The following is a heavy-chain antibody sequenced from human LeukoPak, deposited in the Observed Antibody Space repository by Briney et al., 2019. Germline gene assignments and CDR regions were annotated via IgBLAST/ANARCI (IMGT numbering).Heavy chain of an antibody. CDR1: GFTFSNAW. Sequence: PGGSLRLSCAASGFTFSNAWMSWVRQAPGKGLEWVGRIKSKTDGRTTDYAAPVKGRFTISRNESKNTLYLEMNSLKTDATAVYYCTTEASYGLDYWGQGTMVTVSS. D-gene: IGHD5-18*01. V-gene: IGHV3-15*01. J-gene: IGHJ4*02. CDR3: TTEASYGLDY. CDR2: IKSKTDGRTT.